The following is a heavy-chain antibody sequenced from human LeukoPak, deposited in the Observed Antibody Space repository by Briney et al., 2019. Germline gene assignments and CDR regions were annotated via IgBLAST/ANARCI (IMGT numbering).Heavy chain of an antibody. CDR3: AARLSTMVRASHFDY. V-gene: IGHV1-69*06. J-gene: IGHJ4*02. D-gene: IGHD3-10*01. CDR1: GGTFSSYA. Sequence: GASVKVSCKASGGTFSSYAISWVRQAPGQGLEWMGGIIPIFGTANYAQKFQGRVTITADKSTSAAYMELSSLRSEDTAVYYCAARLSTMVRASHFDYWGQGTLVTVSS. CDR2: IIPIFGTA.